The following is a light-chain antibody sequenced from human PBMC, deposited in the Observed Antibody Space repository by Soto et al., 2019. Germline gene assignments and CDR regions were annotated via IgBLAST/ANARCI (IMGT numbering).Light chain of an antibody. CDR1: QIISSY. CDR3: QQYNNWPSIT. V-gene: IGKV3-15*01. Sequence: ETVLTQSPATLSLSPGERATLSCRASQIISSYLAWYQQKPGQAPRLLIYDASTRATGIAARFSGSGSGTEFTLSISSLQSEDFAVYSCQQYNNWPSITFGQGTRLEIK. CDR2: DAS. J-gene: IGKJ5*01.